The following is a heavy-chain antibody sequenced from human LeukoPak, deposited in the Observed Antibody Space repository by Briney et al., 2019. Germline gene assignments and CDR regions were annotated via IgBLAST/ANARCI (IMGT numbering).Heavy chain of an antibody. CDR1: GFTFSSYS. D-gene: IGHD3-22*01. CDR3: ARQLHYYDSSGYYDY. CDR2: IYSTTTYI. J-gene: IGHJ4*02. V-gene: IGHV3-21*01. Sequence: GGSLRLSCAASGFTFSSYSMNWVRQAPGKGLEWVSSIYSTTTYIYYGDSLKGRFTISRDNAKNTLYLQLNSLRAEDTAVYYCARQLHYYDSSGYYDYWGQGTLVTVSS.